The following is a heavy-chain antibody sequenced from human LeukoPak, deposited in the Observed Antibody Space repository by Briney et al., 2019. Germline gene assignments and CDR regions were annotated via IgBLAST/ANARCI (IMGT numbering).Heavy chain of an antibody. CDR2: IRYDGSNK. CDR1: RFTFNTYG. D-gene: IGHD1-26*01. V-gene: IGHV3-30*02. CDR3: ARDTVGATDY. Sequence: PGGSLRLSCAASRFTFNTYGMHWVRQAPGKGLEWVALIRYDGSNKYYADSVKGRFTISRDNSKNTLYLQMNSLRAEDTALYYCARDTVGATDYWGQGTLVTVSS. J-gene: IGHJ4*02.